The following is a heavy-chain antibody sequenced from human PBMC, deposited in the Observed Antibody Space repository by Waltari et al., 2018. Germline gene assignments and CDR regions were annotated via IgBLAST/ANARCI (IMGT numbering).Heavy chain of an antibody. CDR1: GGSISGFY. V-gene: IGHV4-59*01. D-gene: IGHD2-21*02. J-gene: IGHJ5*02. Sequence: QVQLQESCPRLLTPSEIMSLICTDSGGSISGFYWSWVRQPPGKGLDWIGYIYYTGSTNFNPSLKSRVTMSVDTSKNQFSLKLSSVTAADTAFYYCARGGGGDWEWFDPWGQGTLVTVSS. CDR2: IYYTGST. CDR3: ARGGGGDWEWFDP.